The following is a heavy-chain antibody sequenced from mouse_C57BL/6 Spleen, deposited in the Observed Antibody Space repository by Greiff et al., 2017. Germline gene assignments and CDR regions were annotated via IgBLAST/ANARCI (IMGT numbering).Heavy chain of an antibody. V-gene: IGHV1-42*01. CDR3: ARSGTSYYAMDY. D-gene: IGHD4-1*01. CDR2: INPSTGGT. J-gene: IGHJ4*01. Sequence: EVQLQQSGPELVKPGASVKISCKASGYSFTGYYMNWVKQSPEKSLEWIGEINPSTGGTTYNQKFKAKATLTVDNSSSTAYMQLKSPTSEDSAVYYCARSGTSYYAMDYWGQGTSVTVSS. CDR1: GYSFTGYY.